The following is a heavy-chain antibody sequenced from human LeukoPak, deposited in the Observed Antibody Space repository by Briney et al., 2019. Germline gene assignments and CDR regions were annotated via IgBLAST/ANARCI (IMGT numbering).Heavy chain of an antibody. CDR1: GFTFSRYA. D-gene: IGHD3-3*01. J-gene: IGHJ4*02. CDR3: AKFGRYDFWSGYYRD. V-gene: IGHV3-23*01. Sequence: GGSLRLSCAASGFTFSRYAMSWVRQAPGKGLEWVSAISGSGGSAYYADSVKGRFTISRDNSKNTLYLQMNSLRAEDTAVYYCAKFGRYDFWSGYYRDWGQGTLVTVSS. CDR2: ISGSGGSA.